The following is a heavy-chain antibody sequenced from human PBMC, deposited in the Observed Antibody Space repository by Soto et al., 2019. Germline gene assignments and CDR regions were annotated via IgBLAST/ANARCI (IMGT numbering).Heavy chain of an antibody. CDR2: ISGSGDST. CDR1: GFTFSSYA. Sequence: EVQLLESGGGLVQPGGSLRLSCAASGFTFSSYAMSWVRQAPGKGLEWVSVISGSGDSTYYADSVKCRFTISRDNSKNTLYLQMNSLRAEDTAVYYCANRATGTYFDYWGQGTLVTVSS. J-gene: IGHJ4*02. CDR3: ANRATGTYFDY. D-gene: IGHD1-1*01. V-gene: IGHV3-23*01.